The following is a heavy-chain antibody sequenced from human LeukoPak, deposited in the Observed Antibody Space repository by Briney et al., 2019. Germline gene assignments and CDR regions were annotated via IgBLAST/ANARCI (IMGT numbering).Heavy chain of an antibody. CDR2: ISGSGGST. Sequence: GGSLRLSCAASGFTFSSYDMSWVRQAPGKGLEWVSGISGSGGSTYYADSVKGRFTISRDNSKNTLFLQMNSLRAADTAVYYCAKETYSSGWYPYFDYWGQGTLVTVSS. D-gene: IGHD6-19*01. CDR3: AKETYSSGWYPYFDY. V-gene: IGHV3-23*01. J-gene: IGHJ4*02. CDR1: GFTFSSYD.